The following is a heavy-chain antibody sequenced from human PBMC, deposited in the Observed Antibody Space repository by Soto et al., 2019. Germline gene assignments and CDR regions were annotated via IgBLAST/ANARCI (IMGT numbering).Heavy chain of an antibody. Sequence: SETLSLTCTVSGGSISSSSYYWGWIRQPPGKGLEWIGSIYYSGSTYCNPSLKSRVTISVDTSKNQFSLKLSSVTAADTAVYYCARRPYYYYGMDVWGQGTTVTVSS. V-gene: IGHV4-39*01. CDR3: ARRPYYYYGMDV. CDR1: GGSISSSSYY. J-gene: IGHJ6*02. CDR2: IYYSGST.